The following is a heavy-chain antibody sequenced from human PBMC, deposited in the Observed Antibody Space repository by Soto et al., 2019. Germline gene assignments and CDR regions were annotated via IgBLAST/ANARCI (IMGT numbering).Heavy chain of an antibody. J-gene: IGHJ4*02. D-gene: IGHD6-19*01. V-gene: IGHV1-69*02. CDR2: IIPILGIA. CDR1: GGTFSSYT. Sequence: QVQLVQSGAEVKKPGSSVKVSCKASGGTFSSYTISWVRQAPGQGLEWTGRIIPILGIANYAQKFQGRVTITADKSTSTAYMELSSLRSEDTAVYYCARGIAVAGPFDYWGQGTLVTVSS. CDR3: ARGIAVAGPFDY.